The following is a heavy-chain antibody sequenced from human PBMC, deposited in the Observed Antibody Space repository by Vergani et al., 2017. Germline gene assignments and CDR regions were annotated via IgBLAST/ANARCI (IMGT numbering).Heavy chain of an antibody. Sequence: EVHLEESGGGLVQPGGSLRPSCAASGFTFGDYYMAWIRLAPGKGLDWVASIKRDGTETFYVDSVKGRFTISRDNAKTTLYLQMNSLRDEDRGVYYCARISGGSAPYLQYWGQGTLVTVAS. D-gene: IGHD2-15*01. V-gene: IGHV3-7*01. CDR3: ARISGGSAPYLQY. CDR2: IKRDGTET. J-gene: IGHJ1*01. CDR1: GFTFGDYY.